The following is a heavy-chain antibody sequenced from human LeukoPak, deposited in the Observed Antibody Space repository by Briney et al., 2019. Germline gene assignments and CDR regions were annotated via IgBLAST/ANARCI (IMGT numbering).Heavy chain of an antibody. CDR3: AKSRTSVGVTPFDY. CDR2: LTVSGGSA. CDR1: GFTFSHFA. D-gene: IGHD2-21*02. Sequence: GGSLRLSCVAPGFTFSHFAMSWVRLAPGKGLEWVSGLTVSGGSAYYADSVKGRFTISRDNSKNTLYLQMSSLRAEDTAVYYCAKSRTSVGVTPFDYWGQGTLVTVSS. V-gene: IGHV3-23*01. J-gene: IGHJ4*02.